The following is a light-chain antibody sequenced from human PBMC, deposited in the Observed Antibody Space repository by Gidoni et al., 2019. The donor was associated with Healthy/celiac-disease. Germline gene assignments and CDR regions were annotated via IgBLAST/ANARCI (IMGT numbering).Light chain of an antibody. J-gene: IGKJ4*01. V-gene: IGKV3-11*01. CDR1: QSVASY. CDR3: QRRSNWLT. Sequence: EIVLTQSPATLSLSPGERATLSCRASQSVASYLAWYQQKPGQAPRLLIYNASNRATGIPARFSGSAAGTDFTLTISSLEPEDFAVYYCQRRSNWLTFGGGTKVDVK. CDR2: NAS.